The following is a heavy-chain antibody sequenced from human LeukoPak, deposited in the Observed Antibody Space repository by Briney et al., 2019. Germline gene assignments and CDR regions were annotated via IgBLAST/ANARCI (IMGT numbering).Heavy chain of an antibody. CDR1: GFTFSSYG. CDR3: AKDLRGSGWYVDY. Sequence: PGGSLRLSCAASGFTFSSYGMHWVRQAPGKGLEWVAFIRYDGSNKYYADSVKGRFTISRDNSKNTLYLQMNSLRAEDTAVYYCAKDLRGSGWYVDYWGQGTLVTVSS. CDR2: IRYDGSNK. D-gene: IGHD6-19*01. V-gene: IGHV3-30*02. J-gene: IGHJ4*02.